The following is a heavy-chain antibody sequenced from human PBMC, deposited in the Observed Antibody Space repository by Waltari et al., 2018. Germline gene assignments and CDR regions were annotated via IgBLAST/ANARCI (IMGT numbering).Heavy chain of an antibody. CDR3: ARGPDFWSGPDY. CDR1: GFTFSNYW. Sequence: EVQLVESGGDLVLPGGSLRLSCAASGFTFSNYWMHWVRQAPGKGLMWVLRIQSGENTETYADSVKGRFTISRDNAKNTLNLQMNSLRLEDTAVYYCARGPDFWSGPDYWGQGTLVTVSS. D-gene: IGHD3-3*01. CDR2: IQSGENTE. J-gene: IGHJ4*02. V-gene: IGHV3-74*01.